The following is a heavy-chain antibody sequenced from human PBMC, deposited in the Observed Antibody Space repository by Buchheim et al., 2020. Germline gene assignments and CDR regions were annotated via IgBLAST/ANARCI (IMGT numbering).Heavy chain of an antibody. V-gene: IGHV1-46*01. CDR1: GYTFTTYL. CDR3: TRELSASWFGDV. D-gene: IGHD3-10*01. CDR2: IIPSGGST. J-gene: IGHJ6*02. Sequence: QVQLVQSGAEVRKPGASVKVSCKASGYTFTTYLMHWVRQAPGQGPEWMGVIIPSGGSTSYAQKFQGRVTMTRDTSTSPVYMELSSLRSEDTAVYYCTRELSASWFGDVWGQGTT.